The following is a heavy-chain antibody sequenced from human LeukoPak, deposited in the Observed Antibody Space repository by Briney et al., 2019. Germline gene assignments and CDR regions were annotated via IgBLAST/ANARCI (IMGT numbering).Heavy chain of an antibody. Sequence: ASVKVSCKASGYTFTNYGISWVRQAPGQGLEWMGWISAYNGNTNYAQKLQGRVTITRNTSISTAYMELSSLRSEDTAVYYCAREITGTTGRWFDPWGQGTLVTVSS. V-gene: IGHV1-18*01. D-gene: IGHD1-14*01. CDR2: ISAYNGNT. CDR3: AREITGTTGRWFDP. J-gene: IGHJ5*02. CDR1: GYTFTNYG.